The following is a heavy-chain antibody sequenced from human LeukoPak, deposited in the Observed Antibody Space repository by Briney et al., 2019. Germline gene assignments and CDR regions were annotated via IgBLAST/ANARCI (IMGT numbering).Heavy chain of an antibody. D-gene: IGHD3-22*01. CDR2: IIPIFGTA. CDR3: ARGDSSGYYYFVY. Sequence: SVRVSCKASGGTFSSYAISWVRQAPGQGLEWMGGIIPIFGTANYAQKFQGRVTITTDKATSTAYMERSSLRSEDTAGYYCARGDSSGYYYFVYWGQGTLVTVSS. CDR1: GGTFSSYA. V-gene: IGHV1-69*05. J-gene: IGHJ4*02.